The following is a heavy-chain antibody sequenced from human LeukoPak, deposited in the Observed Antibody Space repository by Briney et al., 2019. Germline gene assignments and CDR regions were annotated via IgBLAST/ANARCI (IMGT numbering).Heavy chain of an antibody. Sequence: ASVKVSCKASGGTFSSYAISWVRQAPGQGLEWMGGIIPIFGTANYAQKFQGRVTITADESTSTAYMELSSLRSEDTAVYYCARSYYDSSGDFDYWGQGTLVTVPS. J-gene: IGHJ4*02. CDR1: GGTFSSYA. V-gene: IGHV1-69*13. CDR3: ARSYYDSSGDFDY. D-gene: IGHD3-22*01. CDR2: IIPIFGTA.